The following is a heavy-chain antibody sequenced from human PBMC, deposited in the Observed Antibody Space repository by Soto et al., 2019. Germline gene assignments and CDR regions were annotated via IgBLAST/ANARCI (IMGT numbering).Heavy chain of an antibody. Sequence: EVQLVESGGGLVQPGGSLRLSCAASGFTFSSYSMNWVRQAPGKGLEWVSYISSSSSTIYYADSVKGRFTISRDNAKNSLYLQMNSLRAEDTAVYYCARDSSSGGYDDAFDIWGQGTMVTVSS. J-gene: IGHJ3*02. CDR2: ISSSSSTI. V-gene: IGHV3-48*01. CDR1: GFTFSSYS. D-gene: IGHD6-19*01. CDR3: ARDSSSGGYDDAFDI.